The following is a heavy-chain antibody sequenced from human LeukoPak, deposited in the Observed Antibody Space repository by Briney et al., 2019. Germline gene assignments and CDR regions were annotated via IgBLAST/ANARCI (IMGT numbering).Heavy chain of an antibody. CDR1: GFTFSDYY. Sequence: GGSPRLSCAASGFTFSDYYMSWIRQAPGKGLEWVSYISSSGSTIYYADSVKGRFTISRDNAKNSLYLQMNSPRAEDTAVYYCARDRHKTSTSPYNWFDPWGQGTLVTVSS. V-gene: IGHV3-11*01. CDR2: ISSSGSTI. D-gene: IGHD2-2*01. CDR3: ARDRHKTSTSPYNWFDP. J-gene: IGHJ5*02.